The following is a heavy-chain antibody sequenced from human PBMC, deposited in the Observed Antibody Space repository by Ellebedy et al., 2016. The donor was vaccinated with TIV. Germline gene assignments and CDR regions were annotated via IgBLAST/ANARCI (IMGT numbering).Heavy chain of an antibody. CDR2: IIPILGIA. J-gene: IGHJ4*02. CDR1: GGTFSSHA. V-gene: IGHV1-69*04. Sequence: ASVKVSCKASGGTFSSHAISWVRQAPGQGLEWMGRIIPILGIANYARKFQGRVTISADTSTSTAYMELSSLRSEDTAVYYCARGEANYDSGGYGGGDYWGQGTLVTVSS. D-gene: IGHD3-22*01. CDR3: ARGEANYDSGGYGGGDY.